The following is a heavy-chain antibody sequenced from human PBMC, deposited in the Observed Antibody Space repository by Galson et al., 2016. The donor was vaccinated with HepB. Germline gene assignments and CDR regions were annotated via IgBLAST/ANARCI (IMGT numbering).Heavy chain of an antibody. CDR3: AHGSGWLFDY. Sequence: PALVKPTQTLALTCTFSGFSLTTTAVGVGWFRQPPGKALEWLALIYWNDDNHYSPSLRSRLTLTKDTSKNHVVLTMTNMDPVDTATYYCAHGSGWLFDYWGQGTLVTGSS. D-gene: IGHD6-19*01. V-gene: IGHV2-5*01. CDR1: GFSLTTTAVG. J-gene: IGHJ4*02. CDR2: IYWNDDN.